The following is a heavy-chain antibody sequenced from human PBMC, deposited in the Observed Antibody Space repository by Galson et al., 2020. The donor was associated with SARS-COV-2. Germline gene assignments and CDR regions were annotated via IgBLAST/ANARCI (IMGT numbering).Heavy chain of an antibody. CDR1: GFTFSSSA. Sequence: QLGESMKISCRASGFTFSSSAMHWVRQAPGKGLEWVAIISYDGTKRYNLDSVKGRFTISRDNSKNTLFLQMDSLTTEDTAVYYCARETDEYTSGWYDYWCQGTLVTVSS. J-gene: IGHJ4*02. V-gene: IGHV3-30*04. CDR2: ISYDGTKR. D-gene: IGHD6-13*01. CDR3: ARETDEYTSGWYDY.